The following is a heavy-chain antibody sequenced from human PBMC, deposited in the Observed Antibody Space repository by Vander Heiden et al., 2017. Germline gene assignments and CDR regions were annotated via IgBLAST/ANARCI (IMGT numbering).Heavy chain of an antibody. D-gene: IGHD4-17*01. J-gene: IGHJ4*02. CDR3: ARDVIGSSTVTSLDS. V-gene: IGHV3-21*01. CDR1: GFTLSSYS. CDR2: ITPSSHYI. Sequence: EVQLVESGGGLVRPGGSLSLSCAASGFTLSSYSMNWVRQAPGKGLEWVSSITPSSHYIYYADSVKGRFTISRDNAENTLYLQMNSLRAEDTAVYFCARDVIGSSTVTSLDSWGLGTLVTVSS.